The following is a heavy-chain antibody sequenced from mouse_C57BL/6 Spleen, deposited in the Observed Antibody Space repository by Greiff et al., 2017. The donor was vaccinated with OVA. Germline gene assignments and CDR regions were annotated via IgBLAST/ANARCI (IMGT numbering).Heavy chain of an antibody. J-gene: IGHJ4*01. D-gene: IGHD2-12*01. CDR1: GYTFTSYW. CDR3: ARAYSDYAMDY. CDR2: INPSSGYT. Sequence: QVQLQQSGAELANPGASVKLSCKASGYTFTSYWMHWVKQRPGQGLEWIGYINPSSGYTKYNQKFKDKATLTADKSSSTASMQLSSLTYEDSAVYYCARAYSDYAMDYWGQGTSVTVSS. V-gene: IGHV1-7*01.